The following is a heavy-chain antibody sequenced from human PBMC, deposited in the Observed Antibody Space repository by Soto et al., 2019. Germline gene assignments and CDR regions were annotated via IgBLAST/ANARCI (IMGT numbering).Heavy chain of an antibody. V-gene: IGHV3-21*01. D-gene: IGHD4-17*01. J-gene: IGHJ4*02. CDR2: ISSGSSNI. CDR1: GFAFRSYN. CDR3: ARATVVTATFDC. Sequence: EVQLVESGGGLVKPGGSLTLSCAASGFAFRSYNMNWVRQAPGKGLEWVASISSGSSNIYYADSVKGRFTISRDNAKNSLYLQMYILRAEGSAVYYCARATVVTATFDCWGPGTRVTVSS.